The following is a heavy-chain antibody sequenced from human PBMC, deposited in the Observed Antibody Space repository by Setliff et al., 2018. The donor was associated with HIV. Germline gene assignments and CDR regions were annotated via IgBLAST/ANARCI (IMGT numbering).Heavy chain of an antibody. D-gene: IGHD3-22*01. J-gene: IGHJ4*02. CDR1: CFTFSDNG. CDR2: ITGNGRST. V-gene: IGHV3-23*01. CDR3: AKIQYPQGYYYDSSGYYPHPGSPDY. Sequence: SLLLSFFSSCFTFSDNGMVWVRQAPGKGLEWVSGITGNGRSTYYADSVRGRFTISRDNSKNTLYLQMNRLRAEDTAVSYCAKIQYPQGYYYDSSGYYPHPGSPDYWGQGTLVTVSS.